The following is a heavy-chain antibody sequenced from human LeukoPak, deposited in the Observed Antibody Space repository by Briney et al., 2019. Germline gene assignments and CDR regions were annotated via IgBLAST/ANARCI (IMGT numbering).Heavy chain of an antibody. J-gene: IGHJ3*02. CDR3: ARDYRGYSYGRDAFDI. Sequence: GGSLRLSWAASGFTFSSYSMNWVRQAPGKGLECLSSISSSSSYIYYADSVKGRFTISRDNAKNSLYLQMNSLRAEDTAVYYCARDYRGYSYGRDAFDIWGQGTMVTVSS. V-gene: IGHV3-21*01. D-gene: IGHD5-18*01. CDR1: GFTFSSYS. CDR2: ISSSSSYI.